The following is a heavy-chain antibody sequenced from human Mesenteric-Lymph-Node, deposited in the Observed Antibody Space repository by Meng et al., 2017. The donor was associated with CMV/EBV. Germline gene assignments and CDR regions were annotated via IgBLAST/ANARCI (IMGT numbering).Heavy chain of an antibody. D-gene: IGHD3/OR15-3a*01. J-gene: IGHJ5*02. CDR2: VFHTGST. CDR3: VRDLDDFWTGYYSNYFDP. V-gene: IGHV4-38-2*02. Sequence: SETLSLTCTVSGYSISSGYYWGWTRQTPGMRLEWLGSVFHTGSTYYNPSLKSRVTISVDTSKNQFSLRVRSATAADTAVYYCVRDLDDFWTGYYSNYFDPWGQGTLVTVSS. CDR1: GYSISSGYY.